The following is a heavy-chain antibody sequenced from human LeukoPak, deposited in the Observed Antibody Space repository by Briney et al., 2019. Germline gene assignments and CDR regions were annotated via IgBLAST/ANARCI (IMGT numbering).Heavy chain of an antibody. Sequence: GGSLRLSCAASGFTFSNHGMNWVRQAPGKGLEWLSGISPSGDITYYADSVRGRFTVSRDNSKNTLYLQMNSLRAEDTAIYYCAKILYGSGYFLLDSWGQGTLVTVSS. D-gene: IGHD3-3*01. CDR1: GFTFSNHG. V-gene: IGHV3-23*01. CDR2: ISPSGDIT. J-gene: IGHJ4*02. CDR3: AKILYGSGYFLLDS.